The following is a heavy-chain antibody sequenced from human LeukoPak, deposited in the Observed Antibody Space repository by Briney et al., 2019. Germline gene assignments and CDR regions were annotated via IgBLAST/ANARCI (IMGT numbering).Heavy chain of an antibody. V-gene: IGHV6-1*01. CDR3: ARESGIATTGRWFDP. CDR2: TYFRSDWFN. J-gene: IGHJ5*02. Sequence: SQTLSLTCAISGDSVSSSSAAWNWIRQSPSRCLEWLGRTYFRSDWFNDYAVSVKSRITVNPDTSKNQFSLHLSSVTPEDTAVYYCARESGIATTGRWFDPWGQGTLVTVSP. CDR1: GDSVSSSSAA. D-gene: IGHD6-13*01.